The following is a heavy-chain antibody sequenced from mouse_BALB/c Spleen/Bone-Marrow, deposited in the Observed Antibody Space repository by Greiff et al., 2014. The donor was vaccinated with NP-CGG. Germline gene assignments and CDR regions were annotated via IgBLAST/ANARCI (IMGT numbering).Heavy chain of an antibody. CDR2: IDPANVNT. Sequence: VQLKDSGAELVKPGASVKLSCTASGFNIKDTYMHWVKQRPEQGLEWIGRIDPANVNTKYDPKFQGKATITADTSSNTAYLQLSSLTSEDTAVYYCASYVYGYYFDYWGQGTTLTVPS. J-gene: IGHJ2*01. CDR3: ASYVYGYYFDY. D-gene: IGHD1-1*01. V-gene: IGHV14-3*02. CDR1: GFNIKDTY.